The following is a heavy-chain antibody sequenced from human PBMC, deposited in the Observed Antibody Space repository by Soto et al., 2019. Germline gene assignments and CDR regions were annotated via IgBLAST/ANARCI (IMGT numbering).Heavy chain of an antibody. D-gene: IGHD6-13*01. CDR3: AKVRIGRSSWYVLFY. J-gene: IGHJ4*02. CDR1: GFTFSSYA. CDR2: ISGSGGST. Sequence: GGSLRLSCAASGFTFSSYAMSWVRQAPGKGLEWVSAISGSGGSTYYADSVKGRFTISRDNSKNTLYLQMNSLRAEDTAVYYCAKVRIGRSSWYVLFYWGQGTLVTVSS. V-gene: IGHV3-23*01.